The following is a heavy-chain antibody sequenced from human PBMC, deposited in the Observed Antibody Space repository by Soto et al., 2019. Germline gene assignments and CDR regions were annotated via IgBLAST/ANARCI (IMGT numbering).Heavy chain of an antibody. CDR2: IYHSGST. D-gene: IGHD3-9*01. CDR3: VGHYDILNEGYFDY. CDR1: GGSISSSNW. J-gene: IGHJ4*02. Sequence: PETLSLTCAVSGGSISSSNWWSWVRQPPGKGLEWIGEIYHSGSTNYNPSLKSQVTISVDTSKNQFSLKLSSVTAADTSVYYCVGHYDILNEGYFDYWGQGTLVTVSS. V-gene: IGHV4-4*03.